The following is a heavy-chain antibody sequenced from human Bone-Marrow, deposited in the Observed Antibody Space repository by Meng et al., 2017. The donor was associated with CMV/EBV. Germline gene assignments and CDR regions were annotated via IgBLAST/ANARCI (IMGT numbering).Heavy chain of an antibody. Sequence: SETLSLTCTVSGGSISSSSYYWGWIRQPPGKGLEWIGSIYYSGSTYYNPSLKSRVTISVDTSKNQFSLKLSSVTAADTAVYYCARNSPREGIDYWGQGTLVTFSS. J-gene: IGHJ4*02. D-gene: IGHD1-26*01. CDR2: IYYSGST. CDR1: GGSISSSSYY. CDR3: ARNSPREGIDY. V-gene: IGHV4-39*01.